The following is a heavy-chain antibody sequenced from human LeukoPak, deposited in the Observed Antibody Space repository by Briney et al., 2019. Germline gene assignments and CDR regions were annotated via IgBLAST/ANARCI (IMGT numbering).Heavy chain of an antibody. Sequence: AGGSLRLSCAASGFTFSSHWMNWVRQAPGKGLEWVAIIKQDGNDKYYVDSVKGRFTISRDNAKNSLHLQMNSLRAEDTAVYYCAGGLGWRADKWGQGTLVTVSS. CDR1: GFTFSSHW. V-gene: IGHV3-7*01. CDR3: AGGLGWRADK. CDR2: IKQDGNDK. J-gene: IGHJ4*02. D-gene: IGHD7-27*01.